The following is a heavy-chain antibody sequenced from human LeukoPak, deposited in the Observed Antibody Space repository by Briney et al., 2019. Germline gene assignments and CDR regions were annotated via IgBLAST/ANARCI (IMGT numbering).Heavy chain of an antibody. CDR3: ARDSYDSSGYSTGLDY. CDR1: GFTFSSYG. V-gene: IGHV3-33*01. D-gene: IGHD3-22*01. Sequence: GGSLRLSCAASGFTFSSYGMHWVRQAPGKGLEWVAVIWYDGSNKYYADSVKGRFTISGDNSKNTLYLQMNSLRAEDTAVYYCARDSYDSSGYSTGLDYWGQGTLVTVSS. J-gene: IGHJ4*02. CDR2: IWYDGSNK.